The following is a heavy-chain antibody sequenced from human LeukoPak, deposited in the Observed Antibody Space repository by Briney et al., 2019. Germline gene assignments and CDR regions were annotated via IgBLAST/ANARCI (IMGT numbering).Heavy chain of an antibody. V-gene: IGHV3-11*01. CDR3: ARDRQSWRQFLRNWFDP. J-gene: IGHJ5*02. D-gene: IGHD5-24*01. Sequence: GGSLRLACAASGFTFSHYYVSWTRQAPARGLGWVSYISRSGSSIYYADCVEGRFTIYRDNAKNSVCLQMNRLRGEDTSVCYCARDRQSWRQFLRNWFDPWGQGPLATVSS. CDR1: GFTFSHYY. CDR2: ISRSGSSI.